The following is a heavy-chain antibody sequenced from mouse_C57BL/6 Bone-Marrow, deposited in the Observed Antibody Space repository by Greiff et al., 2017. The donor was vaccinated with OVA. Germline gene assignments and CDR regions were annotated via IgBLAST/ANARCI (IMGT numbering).Heavy chain of an antibody. CDR1: GYTFTSYT. CDR2: IDPTNDYT. CDR3: TRGYYLDY. J-gene: IGHJ2*01. V-gene: IGHV1-4*01. Sequence: VKLQQSGAELARPGASVKMSCKASGYTFTSYTIHWVKQRPGQGLEWIGYIDPTNDYTNYNQKFKGKATFTADKSSSTAYMQLSSLTSEDSAVYYCTRGYYLDYWGQGTTLTVSS.